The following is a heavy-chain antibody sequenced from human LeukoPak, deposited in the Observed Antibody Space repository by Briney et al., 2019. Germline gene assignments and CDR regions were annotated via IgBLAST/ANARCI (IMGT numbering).Heavy chain of an antibody. J-gene: IGHJ4*02. D-gene: IGHD3-10*01. CDR3: ARGFYGAGSHLDY. CDR1: GSSISSGDFP. CDR2: IFHTGHT. V-gene: IGHV4-30-2*01. Sequence: SQTLSLTCAVSGSSISSGDFPWSWIRQPPGKGLEWIGYIFHTGHTSYNPSLKSRVTISVDMSKNQLSLRLTSVTAADTAVYYCARGFYGAGSHLDYWGQGTLVTVSS.